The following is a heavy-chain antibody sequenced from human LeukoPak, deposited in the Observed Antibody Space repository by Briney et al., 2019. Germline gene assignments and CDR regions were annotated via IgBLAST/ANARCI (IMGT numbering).Heavy chain of an antibody. CDR3: ARDGP. CDR2: INQDGSEK. V-gene: IGHV3-7*01. J-gene: IGHJ5*02. Sequence: GGSLRLSCAASGFTFTSHWMSWVRQAPGKGLEWVANINQDGSEKYYVDSVKGRFTISRDNAKNSLHLQMNSLRAEDTAVYYCARDGPWGQGTLVTVSS. CDR1: GFTFTSHW.